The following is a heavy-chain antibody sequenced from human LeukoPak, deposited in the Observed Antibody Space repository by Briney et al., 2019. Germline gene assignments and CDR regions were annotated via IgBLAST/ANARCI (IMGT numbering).Heavy chain of an antibody. CDR2: ISTSKGNT. D-gene: IGHD3-10*01. J-gene: IGHJ4*02. Sequence: ASVKVSCKASGYTFTTYGVSGVRQAPGQGLEWMGWISTSKGNTNYAQKFQGRVTMTTDTSTSTAYMELRSLRSDDTAIYYCARREAGDYWGQGTLVTVSS. CDR1: GYTFTTYG. V-gene: IGHV1-18*01. CDR3: ARREAGDY.